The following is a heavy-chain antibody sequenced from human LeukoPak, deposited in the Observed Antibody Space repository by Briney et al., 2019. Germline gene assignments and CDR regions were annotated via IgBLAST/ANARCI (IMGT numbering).Heavy chain of an antibody. CDR3: TTDFGDPGYFQH. Sequence: GGSLRLSCAVSGLTFKNAWMSWVRQAPGKGLEWIGRLKRKVDGGTIEYAAPVKDRFTISRDDSKNTLYLQMNSLKTEDTAVYYCTTDFGDPGYFQHWGQGTLVTVSS. D-gene: IGHD4-17*01. CDR1: GLTFKNAW. V-gene: IGHV3-15*01. J-gene: IGHJ1*01. CDR2: LKRKVDGGTI.